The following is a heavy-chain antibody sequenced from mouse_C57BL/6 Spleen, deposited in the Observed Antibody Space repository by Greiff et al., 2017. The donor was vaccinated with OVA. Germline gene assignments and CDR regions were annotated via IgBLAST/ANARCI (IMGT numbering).Heavy chain of an antibody. CDR2: IYPRSGNT. V-gene: IGHV1-81*01. J-gene: IGHJ3*01. CDR3: ARGPITTVVATPFAY. Sequence: LVESGAELARPGASVKLSCKASGYTFTSYGISWVKQRTGQGLEWIGEIYPRSGNTYYNEKFKGKATLTADKSSSTAYMELRSLTSEDSAVYFCARGPITTVVATPFAYWGQGTLVTVSA. D-gene: IGHD1-1*01. CDR1: GYTFTSYG.